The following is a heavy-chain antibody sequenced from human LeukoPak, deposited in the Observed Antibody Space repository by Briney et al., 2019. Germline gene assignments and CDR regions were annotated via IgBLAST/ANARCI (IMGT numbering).Heavy chain of an antibody. CDR1: GGSISSYY. Sequence: LSLTCTVSGGSISSYYWSWIRQPPGKGLEWVAVISYDGSNKYYADSVKGRFTISRDNSKNTLYLQMNSLRAEDTAVYYCAKAYCSGGSCPHDAFDIWGQGTMVTVSS. V-gene: IGHV3-30*18. D-gene: IGHD2-15*01. CDR2: ISYDGSNK. J-gene: IGHJ3*02. CDR3: AKAYCSGGSCPHDAFDI.